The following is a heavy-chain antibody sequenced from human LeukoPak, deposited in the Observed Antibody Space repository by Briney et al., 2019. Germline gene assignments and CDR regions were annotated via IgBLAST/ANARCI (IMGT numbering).Heavy chain of an antibody. CDR2: TWSDGTNE. D-gene: IGHD3-10*01. CDR1: GFTFSSYG. Sequence: PGGSLRLSCAASGFTFSSYGMHWVRQAPGKGLEWVAVTWSDGTNEDYVDSVKGRFTISRDNSKNTLYLQMNSLRAEDTAVYYCAINHYGSNSDIFDIWGQGTMVTVSS. CDR3: AINHYGSNSDIFDI. V-gene: IGHV3-33*01. J-gene: IGHJ3*02.